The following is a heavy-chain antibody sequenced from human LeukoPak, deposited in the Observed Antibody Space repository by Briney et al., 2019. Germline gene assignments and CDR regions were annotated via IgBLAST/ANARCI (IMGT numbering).Heavy chain of an antibody. CDR1: GGSISSSSYY. CDR2: IYYSGNT. V-gene: IGHV4-39*01. J-gene: IGHJ6*02. D-gene: IGHD2-2*01. CDR3: ARHRSVKYCSSTSCFDYYYYYGMDV. Sequence: SAPLPLTCTVSGGSISSSSYYWDWIRQPPGREVERIGRIYYSGNTYYNPSLKRRVTISVDTSKKQFSLKLSSLIAADTDVYYCARHRSVKYCSSTSCFDYYYYYGMDVWGQGTRVTVSS.